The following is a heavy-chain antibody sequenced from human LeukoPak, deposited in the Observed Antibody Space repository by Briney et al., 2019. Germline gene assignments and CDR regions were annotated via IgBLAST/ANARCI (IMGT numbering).Heavy chain of an antibody. V-gene: IGHV4-30-4*01. Sequence: PSQTLSLTCTVSGGSLSSGDYYWSWIRQPPGTGLEWIGYIYYSGSTYYNPSLKSRVTISVDTSKNQFSLKLSSVTAADTAVYYCAREGFHYDILTGYYRVRAFDIWGQGTMVTVSS. J-gene: IGHJ3*02. CDR2: IYYSGST. CDR1: GGSLSSGDYY. CDR3: AREGFHYDILTGYYRVRAFDI. D-gene: IGHD3-9*01.